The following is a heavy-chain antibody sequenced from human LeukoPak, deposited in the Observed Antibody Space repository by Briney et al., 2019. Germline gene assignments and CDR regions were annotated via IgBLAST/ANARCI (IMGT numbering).Heavy chain of an antibody. CDR3: ARDRGYFDYFDY. Sequence: GGSLRLSCSASGFTFSSYGMHWVRQAPGKGLEWVAVIWYDGSNKYYADSVKGRFTISRDNSKNTLCLQMNSLRGEDTAVYYCARDRGYFDYFDYWGQGTLVTVSS. D-gene: IGHD3-9*01. CDR1: GFTFSSYG. V-gene: IGHV3-33*01. CDR2: IWYDGSNK. J-gene: IGHJ4*02.